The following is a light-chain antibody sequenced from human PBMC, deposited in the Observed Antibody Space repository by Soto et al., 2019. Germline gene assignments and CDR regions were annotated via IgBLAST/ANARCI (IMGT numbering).Light chain of an antibody. CDR3: HQRYNWPRVT. J-gene: IGKJ5*01. V-gene: IGKV3-11*01. CDR1: QSVSNS. CDR2: DVS. Sequence: EIVLTKSPATLSLSPGERVTLSCRASQSVSNSLAWYQQKPCQPPRLLIYDVSNRATGIPARFSGSGSGTDFTLTITSLEPEDFAVYFCHQRYNWPRVTFGQGTQLEIK.